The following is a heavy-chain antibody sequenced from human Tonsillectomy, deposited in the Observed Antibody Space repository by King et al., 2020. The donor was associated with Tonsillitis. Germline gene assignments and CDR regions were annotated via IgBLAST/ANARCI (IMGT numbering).Heavy chain of an antibody. Sequence: MQLQESGPGLVKPSQTLSLTCTVSGASISNGDYYWSWIRQHPGKGLEWIGYISYSGSTYYHPTLQSRVNMSVDTSKNQFSLKLSSVAAADSAVYYCASYGYTFWASIGWGQGTLVTVSS. V-gene: IGHV4-31*03. CDR2: ISYSGST. D-gene: IGHD3-3*01. CDR3: ASYGYTFWASIG. CDR1: GASISNGDYY. J-gene: IGHJ4*02.